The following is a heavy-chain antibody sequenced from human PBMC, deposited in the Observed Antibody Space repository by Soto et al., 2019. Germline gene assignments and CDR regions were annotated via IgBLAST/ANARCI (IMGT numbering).Heavy chain of an antibody. V-gene: IGHV3-43*01. CDR2: ISWDGGST. J-gene: IGHJ6*02. D-gene: IGHD1-1*01. CDR1: GFTFDDYT. CDR3: AKDTGTDYYYYYGMDV. Sequence: EVQLVESGGVVVQPGGSLRLSCAASGFTFDDYTIPWVRQAPGKGLEWVSLISWDGGSTYYADSVKGRFTISRDNSKNSLYLQMNSLRTEDTALYYCAKDTGTDYYYYYGMDVWGQGTTVTVSS.